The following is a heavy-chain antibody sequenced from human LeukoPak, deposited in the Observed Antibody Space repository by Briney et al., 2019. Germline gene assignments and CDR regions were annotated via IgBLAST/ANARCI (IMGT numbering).Heavy chain of an antibody. CDR3: TTGSIAAAGTSGAFDI. V-gene: IGHV3-15*01. Sequence: PGGSLRLSCAASGFTFSNAWMSWVRQAPGKGLGWVGRIKSKTDGGTTDYAAPVKGRFTISRDDSKNTLYLQMNSLKTEDTAVYYCTTGSIAAAGTSGAFDIWGQGTMVTVSS. CDR2: IKSKTDGGTT. D-gene: IGHD6-13*01. J-gene: IGHJ3*02. CDR1: GFTFSNAW.